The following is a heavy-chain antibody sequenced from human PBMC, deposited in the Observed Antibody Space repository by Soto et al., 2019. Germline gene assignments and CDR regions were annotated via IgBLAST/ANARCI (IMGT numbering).Heavy chain of an antibody. CDR1: GGSISSSSYY. J-gene: IGHJ6*02. CDR3: ASIAAACTYYGYHRVDV. V-gene: IGHV4-39*01. D-gene: IGHD6-13*01. CDR2: IYYSGST. Sequence: PSESLSLTCTVAGGSISSSSYYWGWIRQPPGKGLEWIGSIYYSGSTYYNPSLKSRVTISVDTSKNQFSLKLSSVTAADTAVYYCASIAAACTYYGYHRVDVWRPGTTVTDSS.